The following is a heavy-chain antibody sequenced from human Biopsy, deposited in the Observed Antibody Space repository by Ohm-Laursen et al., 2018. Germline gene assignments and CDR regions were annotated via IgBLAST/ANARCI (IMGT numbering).Heavy chain of an antibody. J-gene: IGHJ4*02. CDR1: GGSISSFY. CDR2: ISDSGST. V-gene: IGHV4-59*08. CDR3: ARRGSGGRSFDH. Sequence: GTLSLTCTVSGGSISSFYWTWIRQPPGKGPEWIGDISDSGSTNYKPSLKSRAIISVDKSKNQFSLNQSSVTAADTAVYYCARRGSGGRSFDHWGQGTLVTVSS. D-gene: IGHD2-15*01.